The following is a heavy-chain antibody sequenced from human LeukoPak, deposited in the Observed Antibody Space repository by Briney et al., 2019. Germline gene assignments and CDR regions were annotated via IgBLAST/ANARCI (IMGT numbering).Heavy chain of an antibody. J-gene: IGHJ4*02. CDR2: ISGGGGTT. CDR1: GFTFGSDA. D-gene: IGHD3-10*01. V-gene: IGHV3-23*01. Sequence: GGSLRLSCAASGFTFGSDAMSWVRQAPGKGLEWVSTISGGGGTTYYSDSVKGRFTTSRDNSKNTLFLQMNSLRAEDTAIYYCAKASTFGELNRPFDYWGQGTLVTVSS. CDR3: AKASTFGELNRPFDY.